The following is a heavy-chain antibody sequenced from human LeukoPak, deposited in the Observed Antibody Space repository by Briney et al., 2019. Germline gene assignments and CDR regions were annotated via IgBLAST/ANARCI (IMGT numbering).Heavy chain of an antibody. V-gene: IGHV3-30*19. Sequence: GGSLRLSCAASGFTFSNFGMHWVRQAPGKGLEWVAVISYDGSDKYYADSVKGRFTISRDNSKNTLYLQMNSLRAEDTAVYYCARDPNMYYFDYWGQGTLVTVSS. CDR3: ARDPNMYYFDY. J-gene: IGHJ4*02. CDR2: ISYDGSDK. D-gene: IGHD2/OR15-2a*01. CDR1: GFTFSNFG.